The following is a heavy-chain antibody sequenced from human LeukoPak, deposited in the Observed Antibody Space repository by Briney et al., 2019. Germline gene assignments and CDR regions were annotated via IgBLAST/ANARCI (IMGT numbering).Heavy chain of an antibody. CDR1: GVSISSSEW. J-gene: IGHJ4*02. CDR2: IHRAGRT. V-gene: IGHV4-4*02. D-gene: IGHD3-9*01. CDR3: GKTDIYFNPIDY. Sequence: SETLSLTCAVSGVSISSSEWWIWVRQPPGQGLEWIGEIHRAGRTRYNPSLKSRVTISMDYSKNQFSLKLNSVTAADTAIYYCGKTDIYFNPIDYWGPGSRVTVSS.